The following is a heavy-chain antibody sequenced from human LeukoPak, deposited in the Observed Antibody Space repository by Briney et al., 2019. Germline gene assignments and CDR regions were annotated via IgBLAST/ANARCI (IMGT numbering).Heavy chain of an antibody. CDR3: ARGVLRYFDWLLEYFDY. J-gene: IGHJ4*02. Sequence: SVKVSFKASGGTFTIYAIGWVRQAPGQGLEWMGGVIPIFGTTNYSQKFHGRGTITADEATSTAYMELSSLRSEDTAVYYCARGVLRYFDWLLEYFDYWGQGTLVTVSS. V-gene: IGHV1-69*01. CDR2: VIPIFGTT. D-gene: IGHD3-9*01. CDR1: GGTFTIYA.